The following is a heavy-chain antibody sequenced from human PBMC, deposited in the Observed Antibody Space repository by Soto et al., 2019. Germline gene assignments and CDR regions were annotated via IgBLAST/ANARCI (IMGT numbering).Heavy chain of an antibody. CDR2: VLPSGSPT. CDR1: GFICSTYS. Sequence: GGSLRLSCAASGFICSTYSMHWVRQAPGKGLECVSAVLPSGSPTFYADSVKGRFTISRDNSKNTLYLQMNNLRAEDTAVYYCAKDIIPDGFWDYDDWGQGTQVTV. CDR3: AKDIIPDGFWDYDD. J-gene: IGHJ4*02. V-gene: IGHV3-23*01. D-gene: IGHD3-10*01.